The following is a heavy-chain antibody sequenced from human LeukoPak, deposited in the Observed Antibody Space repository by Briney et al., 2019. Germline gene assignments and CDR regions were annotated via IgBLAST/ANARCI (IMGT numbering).Heavy chain of an antibody. Sequence: GESLKTSCKGSGYSFTSYWIGWVRQMPGKGLEWMGIIYPYDSDTRYSPSFQGQVTISADKSISTAYLQWSSLKASDTAMYYCARRSYSSSSYFDYWGQGTLVTVSS. V-gene: IGHV5-51*01. D-gene: IGHD6-6*01. CDR3: ARRSYSSSSYFDY. CDR2: IYPYDSDT. CDR1: GYSFTSYW. J-gene: IGHJ4*02.